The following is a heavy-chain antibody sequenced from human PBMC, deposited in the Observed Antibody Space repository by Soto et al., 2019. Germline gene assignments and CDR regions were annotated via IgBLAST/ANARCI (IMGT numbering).Heavy chain of an antibody. Sequence: GASVKVSCKTSGYTFTNHGISWVRQAPGQGLEWMGWVSGYNGNTNYAQKLRGRVTMTTDTSTSTAYMELRTLRSDDTAVYYCARDEGSHGFDSWGQGTLVTVSS. CDR2: VSGYNGNT. D-gene: IGHD6-19*01. V-gene: IGHV1-18*04. CDR3: ARDEGSHGFDS. J-gene: IGHJ4*02. CDR1: GYTFTNHG.